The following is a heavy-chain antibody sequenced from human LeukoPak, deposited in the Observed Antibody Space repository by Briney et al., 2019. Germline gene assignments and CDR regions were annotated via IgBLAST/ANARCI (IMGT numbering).Heavy chain of an antibody. CDR2: ISSDEGNK. CDR1: GFTFNNYA. Sequence: PGRSLRLSCAASGFTFNNYAMHWVRQAPGEGLEWVALISSDEGNKYYADSVKGRFTISRDNSMNTLYLQMNSLRADDTAVYYCATDYSYGSGSYYNRFDNWGQGTLVTVSS. CDR3: ATDYSYGSGSYYNRFDN. D-gene: IGHD3-10*01. J-gene: IGHJ4*02. V-gene: IGHV3-30*03.